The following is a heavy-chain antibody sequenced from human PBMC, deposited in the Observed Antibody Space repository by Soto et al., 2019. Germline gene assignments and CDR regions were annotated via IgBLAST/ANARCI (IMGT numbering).Heavy chain of an antibody. Sequence: SETLSLTCTVSGGSISSGDDYWSWIRQPPGKGLEWIGYIYYSGSTNYNPSLKSRVTISVDTSKNQFSLKLSSVTAADTAVYYCASGSRYYYDSSGYYNYWGQGTLVTVSS. CDR1: GGSISSGDDY. D-gene: IGHD3-22*01. CDR3: ASGSRYYYDSSGYYNY. J-gene: IGHJ4*02. CDR2: IYYSGST. V-gene: IGHV4-61*08.